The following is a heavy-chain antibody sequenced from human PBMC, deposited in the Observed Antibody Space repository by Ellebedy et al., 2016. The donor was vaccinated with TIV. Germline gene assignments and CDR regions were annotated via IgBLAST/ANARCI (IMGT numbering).Heavy chain of an antibody. CDR3: AVILDYSSGAYLG. CDR1: GDTFSSYV. Sequence: SVKVSXXASGDTFSSYVISWMRQAPGQGLEWMGQIVPIFGTANYGQKFPGRLTITADVYTRTTYMELNSLRPEDTAVYYCAVILDYSSGAYLGWGQGTLVTVSS. CDR2: IVPIFGTA. J-gene: IGHJ4*02. V-gene: IGHV1-69*13. D-gene: IGHD6-19*01.